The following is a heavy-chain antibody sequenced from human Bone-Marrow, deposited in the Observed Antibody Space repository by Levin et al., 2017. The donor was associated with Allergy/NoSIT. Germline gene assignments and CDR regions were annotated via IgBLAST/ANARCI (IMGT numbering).Heavy chain of an antibody. CDR1: GFIFHNYA. J-gene: IGHJ2*01. D-gene: IGHD6-19*01. CDR3: AKDLLKGSAWSDGYIDL. CDR2: MSYDGDRK. Sequence: AGGSLRLSCAASGFIFHNYAMHWVRQTPGKGLEWVAVMSYDGDRKFHIDSVKGRFTIARDNSKNTLYLQMKSLRPEDSAVYYCAKDLLKGSAWSDGYIDLWGRGTLVTVSS. V-gene: IGHV3-30*18.